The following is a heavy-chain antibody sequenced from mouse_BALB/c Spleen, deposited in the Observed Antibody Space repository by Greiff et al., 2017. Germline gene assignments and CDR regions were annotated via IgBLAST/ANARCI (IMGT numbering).Heavy chain of an antibody. D-gene: IGHD1-1*01. V-gene: IGHV5-17*02. Sequence: EVHLVESGGGLVQPGGSRKLSCAASGFTFSSFGMHWVRQAPEKGLEWVAYISSGSSTIYYADTVKGRFTISRDNPKNTLFLQMTSLRSEDTAMYYCARAYYGSRGWYFDVWGAGTTVTVSS. CDR3: ARAYYGSRGWYFDV. CDR1: GFTFSSFG. CDR2: ISSGSSTI. J-gene: IGHJ1*01.